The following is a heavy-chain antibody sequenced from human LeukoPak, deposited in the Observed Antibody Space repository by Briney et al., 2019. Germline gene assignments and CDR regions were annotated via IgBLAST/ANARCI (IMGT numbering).Heavy chain of an antibody. CDR1: DGSVSSDYYY. D-gene: IGHD4-23*01. CDR2: IYYTGST. V-gene: IGHV4-61*01. CDR3: AKATVGKWFDP. J-gene: IGHJ5*02. Sequence: SETLSLTCTVSDGSVSSDYYYWTWIRQPPGKGLEWIGYIYYTGSTNYNPSLKSRVTMSVDTSKNQFSLKLSSVTAADTAVYYCAKATVGKWFDPWGQGTLVTVSS.